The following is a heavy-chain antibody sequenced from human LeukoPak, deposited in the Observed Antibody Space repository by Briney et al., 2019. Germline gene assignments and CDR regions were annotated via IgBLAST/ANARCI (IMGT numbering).Heavy chain of an antibody. CDR3: ARYYYDSSGYYPRGGSWWFDP. Sequence: ASVKVSCKASGYTFTSYDINWVRQATGQGLEWMGWMNPNSGNTGYAQKFQGRVTMTRDMSTSTVYMELSSLRSEDTAVYYCARYYYDSSGYYPRGGSWWFDPWGQGTLVTVSS. CDR2: MNPNSGNT. CDR1: GYTFTSYD. D-gene: IGHD3-22*01. J-gene: IGHJ5*02. V-gene: IGHV1-8*01.